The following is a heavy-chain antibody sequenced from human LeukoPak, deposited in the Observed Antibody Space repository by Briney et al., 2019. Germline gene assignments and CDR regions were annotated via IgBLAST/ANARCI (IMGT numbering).Heavy chain of an antibody. V-gene: IGHV4-34*01. CDR3: VLLGSASLVVDY. D-gene: IGHD2-8*02. J-gene: IGHJ4*02. Sequence: SETLSLTCAVYGGSFSGYYWSWIRQPPGKGLEWIGEINHSGSTYYNPSLKSRVTISVDTSKNQFSLKLSSVTAADTAVYYCVLLGSASLVVDYWGQGTLVTVSS. CDR2: INHSGST. CDR1: GGSFSGYY.